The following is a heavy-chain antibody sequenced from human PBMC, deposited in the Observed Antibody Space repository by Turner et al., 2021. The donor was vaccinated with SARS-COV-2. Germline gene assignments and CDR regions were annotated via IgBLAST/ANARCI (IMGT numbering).Heavy chain of an antibody. CDR1: GFTFSSYG. Sequence: QVQPVESGRGVVQPGRSLRLPCAASGFTFSSYGMHWVRQAPGKGMEWVAFIWYDGSNKYYADSVKGRFTISRDNSKNTLYLQMNSLRAEDTAVYFCARPIPSYSSGWYGCYFDYWGQGTLVTVSS. V-gene: IGHV3-33*01. CDR2: IWYDGSNK. CDR3: ARPIPSYSSGWYGCYFDY. J-gene: IGHJ4*02. D-gene: IGHD6-19*01.